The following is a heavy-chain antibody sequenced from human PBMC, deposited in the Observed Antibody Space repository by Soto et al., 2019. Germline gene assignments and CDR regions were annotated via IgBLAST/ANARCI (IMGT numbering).Heavy chain of an antibody. J-gene: IGHJ6*02. CDR1: GFTFSGYW. CDR3: ARGNYGSGSYYNPWYYYGMDV. CDR2: IKQDGSEK. D-gene: IGHD3-10*01. Sequence: GGSLRLSCAASGFTFSGYWMSWVRQAPGKGLEWVANIKQDGSEKYYVDSVKGRFTIPRDNAKNSLYLQMNSLRAEDTAVYYCARGNYGSGSYYNPWYYYGMDVWGQGTTVTVSS. V-gene: IGHV3-7*01.